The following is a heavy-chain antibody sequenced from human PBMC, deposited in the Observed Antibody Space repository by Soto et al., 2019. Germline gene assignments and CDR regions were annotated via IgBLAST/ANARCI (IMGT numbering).Heavy chain of an antibody. CDR2: TYYRSKWYN. CDR3: ARGRQPDSYYYYYGMDV. D-gene: IGHD6-13*01. V-gene: IGHV6-1*01. Sequence: SQTLSLTCAISGYSVSSNSAAWNWIRQSPSRGLEWLGRTYYRSKWYNDYAVSVKSRITINPDTSKNQFSLQLNSVTPEDTAVYYCARGRQPDSYYYYYGMDVWGQGTTVTVSS. CDR1: GYSVSSNSAA. J-gene: IGHJ6*02.